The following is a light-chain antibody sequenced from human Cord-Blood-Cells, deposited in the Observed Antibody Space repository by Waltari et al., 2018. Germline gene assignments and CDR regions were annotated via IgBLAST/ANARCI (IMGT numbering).Light chain of an antibody. CDR3: NTRDSSRNHVV. V-gene: IGLV3-19*01. CDR2: GKN. CDR1: SLRSYY. J-gene: IGLJ2*01. Sequence: SSALTQDPAVSVALGQTVRITCQGDSLRSYYASWYQQKPGPAPVLLIYGKNNRPSGIPDRFSGSRSGTTASLTITGAQAEDEADYYCNTRDSSRNHVVFGGGTKLTVL.